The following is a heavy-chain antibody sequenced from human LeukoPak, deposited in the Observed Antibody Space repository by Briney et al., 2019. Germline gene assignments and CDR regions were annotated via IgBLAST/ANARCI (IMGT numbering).Heavy chain of an antibody. CDR1: GYTFTGYY. CDR3: ARVAAAEYWFDP. D-gene: IGHD6-13*01. V-gene: IGHV1-2*02. CDR2: INPNSGGT. J-gene: IGHJ5*02. Sequence: ASVKVSCKASGYTFTGYYMHWVRQAPGQGREWMGWINPNSGGTNYAQKFQGRVTMTRDTSISTAYMELSRLRSDDTAVYYCARVAAAEYWFDPWGQGTLVTVSS.